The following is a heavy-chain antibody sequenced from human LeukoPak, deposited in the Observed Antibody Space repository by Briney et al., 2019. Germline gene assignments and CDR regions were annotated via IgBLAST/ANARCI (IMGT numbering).Heavy chain of an antibody. CDR3: ATDSPEGAAALEYFQH. D-gene: IGHD6-13*01. V-gene: IGHV1-24*01. Sequence: ASVKVSCKVSGYTLTELSMHWVRQAPGKGLEWMGGFDPEDGETICAQKFQGRVTMTEDTSTDTAYMELSSLRSEDTAVYYCATDSPEGAAALEYFQHWGQGTLVTVSS. CDR2: FDPEDGET. CDR1: GYTLTELS. J-gene: IGHJ1*01.